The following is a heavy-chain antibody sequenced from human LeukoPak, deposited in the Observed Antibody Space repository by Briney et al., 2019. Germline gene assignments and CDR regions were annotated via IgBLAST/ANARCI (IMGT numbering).Heavy chain of an antibody. CDR3: ARPPNIAAAGQD. CDR1: GFTFSNYW. Sequence: GGSLRLSCAASGFTFSNYWMTWVRQAPGKGLEWVANIKRDGSEKYYIDSVKGRFTISRDNAKNLLYLQMNGLRAEDTAVYYCARPPNIAAAGQDWGQGTLVTVSS. D-gene: IGHD6-13*01. V-gene: IGHV3-7*01. CDR2: IKRDGSEK. J-gene: IGHJ4*02.